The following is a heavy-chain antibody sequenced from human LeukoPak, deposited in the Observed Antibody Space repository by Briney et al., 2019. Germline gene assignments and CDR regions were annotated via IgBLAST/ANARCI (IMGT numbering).Heavy chain of an antibody. J-gene: IGHJ5*02. V-gene: IGHV4-34*01. Sequence: SETLSLTCAVYGGSFSGYYWSWIRQPPGKGLEWIGEINHSGSTYYNPSLKSRVTISVDTSKNQFSLKLSSVTAADTAVYYCARAPPQYYYDSSGYHNWFDPWGQGTLVTVSS. CDR2: INHSGST. CDR1: GGSFSGYY. D-gene: IGHD3-22*01. CDR3: ARAPPQYYYDSSGYHNWFDP.